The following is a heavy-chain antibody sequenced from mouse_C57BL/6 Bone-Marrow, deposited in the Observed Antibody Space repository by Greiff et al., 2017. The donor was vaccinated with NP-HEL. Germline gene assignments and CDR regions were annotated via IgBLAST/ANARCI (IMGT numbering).Heavy chain of an antibody. V-gene: IGHV1-78*01. D-gene: IGHD1-1*01. CDR1: GYTFTDHT. Sequence: VKLQESDAELVKPGASVKISCKVSGYTFTDHTIHWMKQRPEQGLEWIGYIYPRDGSTKYNEKFKGKATLTADKSSSTAYMQLNSLTSEDSAVYFCGTVVATEGNYFDYWGQGTTLTVSS. CDR3: GTVVATEGNYFDY. CDR2: IYPRDGST. J-gene: IGHJ2*01.